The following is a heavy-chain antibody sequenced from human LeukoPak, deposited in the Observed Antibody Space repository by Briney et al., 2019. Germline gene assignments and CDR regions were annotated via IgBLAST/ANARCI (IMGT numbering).Heavy chain of an antibody. D-gene: IGHD6-13*01. CDR3: ARVSPYSSSWHWFDP. V-gene: IGHV4-39*07. CDR2: IYYSGST. CDR1: GGSISSSSYY. Sequence: PSETLSLTCTVSGGSISSSSYYWGWIRQPPGKGLEWIGSIYYSGSTYYNPSLKSRVTISVDTSKNQFSLKLSSVTAADTAVYYCARVSPYSSSWHWFDPWGQGTLVTVSS. J-gene: IGHJ5*02.